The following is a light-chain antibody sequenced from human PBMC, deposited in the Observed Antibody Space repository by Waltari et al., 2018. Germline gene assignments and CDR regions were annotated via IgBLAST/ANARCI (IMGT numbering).Light chain of an antibody. CDR3: SSYTSSNSWV. CDR1: SSYVGGYPY. V-gene: IGLV2-14*01. Sequence: QSALTQPASVSGSPGQSITISCIGTSSYVGGYPYVSWYQTHPGKVPKLIIYEVSHRPSGVSNRFTASKSGNTASLTISGLQAEDEADYYCSSYTSSNSWVFGGGTKLTVL. J-gene: IGLJ3*02. CDR2: EVS.